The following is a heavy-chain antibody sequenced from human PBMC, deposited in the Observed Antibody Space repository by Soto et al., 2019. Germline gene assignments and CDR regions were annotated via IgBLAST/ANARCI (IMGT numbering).Heavy chain of an antibody. CDR3: ARSYGYYYYCYGMDV. CDR2: IYYSGST. CDR1: GGSISSGGYY. Sequence: SETLSLTCTVSGGSISSGGYYWSWIRQHPGKGLEWIGYIYYSGSTYYNPSLKSRVTISVDTSKNQFSLKLSSVTAADTAVYYCARSYGYYYYCYGMDVWGQGTTVTVSS. J-gene: IGHJ6*02. V-gene: IGHV4-31*03. D-gene: IGHD5-12*01.